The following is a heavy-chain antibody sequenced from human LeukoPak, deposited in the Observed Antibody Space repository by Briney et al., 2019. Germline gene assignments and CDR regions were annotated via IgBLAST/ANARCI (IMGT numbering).Heavy chain of an antibody. V-gene: IGHV4-59*01. CDR3: ARYIAAAALSNWFDP. D-gene: IGHD6-13*01. CDR1: GGSISSYY. Sequence: ASETLSLTCTVSGGSISSYYWSWIRQPPGKGLEWIGYIYYSGSTNYNPSLKSRVTISVDTSKNQFSLKLSSVTAADTAVYYCARYIAAAALSNWFDPWGQGTLVTVSS. CDR2: IYYSGST. J-gene: IGHJ5*02.